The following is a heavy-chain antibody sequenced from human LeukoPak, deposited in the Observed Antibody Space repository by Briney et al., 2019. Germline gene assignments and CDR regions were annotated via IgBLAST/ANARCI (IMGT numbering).Heavy chain of an antibody. CDR1: GGTFSSYA. CDR2: IIPIFGTA. J-gene: IGHJ4*02. CDR3: ARGRDSSGWGFDY. V-gene: IGHV1-69*05. D-gene: IGHD6-19*01. Sequence: SVKVSCKASGGTFSSYAISWVRQAPGQGLEWMGGIIPIFGTANYAQKFQGRVTITRNTSISTAYMELSSLRSEDTAVYYCARGRDSSGWGFDYWGQGTLVTVSS.